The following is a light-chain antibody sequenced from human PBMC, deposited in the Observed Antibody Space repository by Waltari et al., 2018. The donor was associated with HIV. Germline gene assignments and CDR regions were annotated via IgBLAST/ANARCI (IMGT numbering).Light chain of an antibody. J-gene: IGLJ3*02. V-gene: IGLV1-40*01. CDR1: SSNIGAGYD. Sequence: QSVLTQPPPVSGAPGQRVTISCTGRSSNIGAGYDVHWYQQLPGTAPKLLIYGNSNRPSGVPDRFSGSKSGTSASLAITGLQAEDEADYYCQSYDSSLSDSRVFGGGTKLTVL. CDR3: QSYDSSLSDSRV. CDR2: GNS.